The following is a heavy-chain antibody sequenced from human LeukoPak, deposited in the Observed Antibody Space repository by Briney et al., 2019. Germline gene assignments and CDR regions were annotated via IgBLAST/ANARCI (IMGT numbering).Heavy chain of an antibody. D-gene: IGHD7-27*01. J-gene: IGHJ5*02. CDR1: GGTFSSYA. Sequence: AASVKVSCKASGGTFSSYAISWVRQAPGQGLEWMGRIIPILGIANYAQKFQGRVTITADKSTSTAYMELSSLRSEDTAVYYCARETRLGINWFDPWGQGTLVTVSS. CDR3: ARETRLGINWFDP. V-gene: IGHV1-69*04. CDR2: IIPILGIA.